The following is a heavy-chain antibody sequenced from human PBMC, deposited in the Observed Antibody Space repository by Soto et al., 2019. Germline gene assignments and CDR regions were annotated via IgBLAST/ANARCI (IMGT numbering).Heavy chain of an antibody. V-gene: IGHV4-39*01. CDR2: IYYNGVA. Sequence: SETLSLSCTVSGGSISRIGYYWGWVRQPPGKGLEWIGSIYYNGVAHYSPSLETRLTISVDTSKNHFSLKLNSVTAADAAIYYCARQYGYNYGHIEHWGQGTVVTVSS. CDR3: ARQYGYNYGHIEH. CDR1: GGSISRIGYY. D-gene: IGHD5-18*01. J-gene: IGHJ4*02.